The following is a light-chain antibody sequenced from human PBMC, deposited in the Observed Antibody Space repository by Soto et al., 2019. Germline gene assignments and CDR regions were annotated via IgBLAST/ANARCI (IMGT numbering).Light chain of an antibody. Sequence: EIKMTQSPAALSVSVGERVTITCRASQSINKWIAWYQLKPGKAPQLLFYKASSIQSGVPARFSGSGSGTDFTLTISSLEPEDFAAYYCHQYASYPRTFGQGTKVDIK. CDR2: KAS. CDR3: HQYASYPRT. V-gene: IGKV1-5*03. CDR1: QSINKW. J-gene: IGKJ1*01.